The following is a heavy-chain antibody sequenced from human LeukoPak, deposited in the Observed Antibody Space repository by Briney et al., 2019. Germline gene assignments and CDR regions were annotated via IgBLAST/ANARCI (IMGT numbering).Heavy chain of an antibody. Sequence: PSETLSLTCAVYGGSLSGYYWSWIRQPPGKGLEWIGEINHSGSTNYNPSLKSRVTISVDTSKNQFSLKLSSVTAADTAVYYCARVGATRDYWGQGTLVTVSS. CDR3: ARVGATRDY. J-gene: IGHJ4*02. V-gene: IGHV4-34*01. CDR2: INHSGST. D-gene: IGHD1-26*01. CDR1: GGSLSGYY.